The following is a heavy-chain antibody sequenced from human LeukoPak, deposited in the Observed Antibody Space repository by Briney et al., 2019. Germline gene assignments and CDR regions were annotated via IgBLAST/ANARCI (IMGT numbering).Heavy chain of an antibody. CDR2: VNRDGSET. CDR3: ARNNGMDV. V-gene: IGHV3-7*03. J-gene: IGHJ6*02. CDR1: GFTFSNYW. Sequence: GGSLRLSCAASGFTFSNYWMSWVRQAPGRGPEWVANVNRDGSETYYLDSVKGRFTISKDNAKNSLYLQMNSLRAEDTALYHCARNNGMDVWGQGTTVIASS.